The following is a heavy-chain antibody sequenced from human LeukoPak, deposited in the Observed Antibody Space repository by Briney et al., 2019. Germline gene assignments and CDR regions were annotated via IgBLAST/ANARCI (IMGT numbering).Heavy chain of an antibody. Sequence: ASVKVSCKASGYTFTGYYMHWVQQAPGQGLEWMGWINPNSGGTNYAQKFQGRVTMTRDTSISTAYMELSRLRSDDTAVYYCARNVNSGWYFDYWGQGTLVTVSS. D-gene: IGHD6-19*01. CDR1: GYTFTGYY. CDR2: INPNSGGT. CDR3: ARNVNSGWYFDY. J-gene: IGHJ4*02. V-gene: IGHV1-2*02.